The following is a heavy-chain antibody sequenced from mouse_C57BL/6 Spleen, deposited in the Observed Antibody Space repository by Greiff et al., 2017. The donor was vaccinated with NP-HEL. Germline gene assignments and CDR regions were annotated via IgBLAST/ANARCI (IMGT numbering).Heavy chain of an antibody. CDR1: GYTFTSYW. Sequence: VQLQQPGAELVMPGASVKLSCKASGYTFTSYWMHWVKQRPGQGLEWIGEIDPSDSYTNYNQKFKGKSTLTVDKSSSTAYMQLSSLTSEDSAVYYCARENLSSFYAMDYWGQGTSVTVSS. D-gene: IGHD1-1*01. J-gene: IGHJ4*01. CDR3: ARENLSSFYAMDY. CDR2: IDPSDSYT. V-gene: IGHV1-69*01.